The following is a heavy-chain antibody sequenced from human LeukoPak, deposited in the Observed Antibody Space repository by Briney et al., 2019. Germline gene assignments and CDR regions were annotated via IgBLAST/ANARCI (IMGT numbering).Heavy chain of an antibody. Sequence: SETLSLTCAVSGGSISSSNWRSWVRQPPGKGLESIGEIYHSGSTNYNPSLKSRVTISVDKSKNQFSLKLSSVTAADTAVYYCARLVDTAANFDYWGQGTLVTVSS. D-gene: IGHD5-18*01. CDR1: GGSISSSNW. V-gene: IGHV4-4*02. CDR3: ARLVDTAANFDY. J-gene: IGHJ4*02. CDR2: IYHSGST.